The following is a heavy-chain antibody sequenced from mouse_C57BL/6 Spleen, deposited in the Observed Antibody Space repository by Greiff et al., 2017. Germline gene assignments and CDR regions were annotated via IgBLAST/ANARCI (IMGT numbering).Heavy chain of an antibody. CDR3: ARSNWEGAMDD. V-gene: IGHV1-82*01. D-gene: IGHD4-1*01. J-gene: IGHJ4*01. CDR1: GYAFSSSW. CDR2: IYPGDGDT. Sequence: QVQLQQSGPELVKPGASVKISCKASGYAFSSSWMNWVKQRPGKGLEWIGRIYPGDGDTNYNGKFKGKATLTADKSSSTAYMQLSSLTSEDSAFYFCARSNWEGAMDDWGQGASGTVSS.